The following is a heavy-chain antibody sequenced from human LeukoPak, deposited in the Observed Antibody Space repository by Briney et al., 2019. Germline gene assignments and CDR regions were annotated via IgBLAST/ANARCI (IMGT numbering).Heavy chain of an antibody. CDR1: GYSFSTFW. CDR2: IHPDDSDT. V-gene: IGHV5-51*01. D-gene: IGHD6-25*01. CDR3: ARSAAGDNFDY. J-gene: IGHJ4*02. Sequence: GESLKISCKVSGYSFSTFWIAWVRQMPGKGLEWMGIIHPDDSDTRFSPSFQGRVTISADKSINTAYLQWSSLEASDTAIYYCARSAAGDNFDYWGQGTLVTVSS.